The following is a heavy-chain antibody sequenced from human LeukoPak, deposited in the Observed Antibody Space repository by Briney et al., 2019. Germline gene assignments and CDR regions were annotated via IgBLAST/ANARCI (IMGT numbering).Heavy chain of an antibody. CDR3: TADMPASSRAADY. CDR1: GFTRFTFSDAW. Sequence: GGSLRLSCAASGFTRFTFSDAWLSWVRQAPGMGLEWVGRIKSKTDGGTTDYSAPVKGRFTISRDDSKDALYLQMKSLKTEDTAVYYCTADMPASSRAADYWGQGTLVTVSS. J-gene: IGHJ4*02. CDR2: IKSKTDGGTT. D-gene: IGHD2-15*01. V-gene: IGHV3-15*01.